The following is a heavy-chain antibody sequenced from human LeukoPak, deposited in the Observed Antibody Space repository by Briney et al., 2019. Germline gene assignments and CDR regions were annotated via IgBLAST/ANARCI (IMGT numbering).Heavy chain of an antibody. D-gene: IGHD3-9*01. Sequence: ASVKVSCKASGYTFTSYYMHWVRQAPGQGLEWMGIINPSGGSTSYAQKFQGRVTMTRDTSTSTVYMELSSLRSEDTAVYYCAGADYDILTGYYYYGMDVWDQGTTVTVSS. CDR3: AGADYDILTGYYYYGMDV. V-gene: IGHV1-46*01. CDR2: INPSGGST. J-gene: IGHJ6*02. CDR1: GYTFTSYY.